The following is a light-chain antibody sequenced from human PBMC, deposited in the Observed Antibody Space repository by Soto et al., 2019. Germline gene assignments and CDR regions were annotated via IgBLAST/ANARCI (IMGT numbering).Light chain of an antibody. CDR1: ASIGSH. CDR3: QQYHYWWT. J-gene: IGKJ1*01. CDR2: ETS. V-gene: IGKV3-15*01. Sequence: EIVMTQSPATLSVSPGEVATLSCRASASIGSHLAWYQQKPGQAPRLLLYETSTRATGISARFSGSGSRTEYTLTISSLQSEDFSVCYCQQYHYWWTFGQGTRVDIK.